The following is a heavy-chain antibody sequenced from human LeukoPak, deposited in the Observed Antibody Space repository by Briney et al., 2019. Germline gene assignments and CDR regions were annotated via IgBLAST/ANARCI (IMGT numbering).Heavy chain of an antibody. CDR1: GFTFSSYA. V-gene: IGHV3-23*01. D-gene: IGHD2-2*01. Sequence: PGGSLRLSCAASGFTFSSYAMSWVRQAPGKGLEWVSAISGSGGSTYYADSVKGRFTISRDNSKTTLYLQLDSLRAEDTAVYYCEPHCSSTSCYVGGWGQGTLVTVSS. CDR3: EPHCSSTSCYVGG. CDR2: ISGSGGST. J-gene: IGHJ1*01.